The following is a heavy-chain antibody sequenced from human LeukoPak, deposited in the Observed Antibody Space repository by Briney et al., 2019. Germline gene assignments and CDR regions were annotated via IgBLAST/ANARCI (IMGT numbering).Heavy chain of an antibody. CDR2: IYPGDSDT. Sequence: GESLKISCKGSGYSFTSYWTGWVRQMPGKGLEWMGIIYPGDSDTRYSPSFLGQITISADKSISTAYLQWSSLKASDTAMYYCARPNSSGWYRFEYWGQGTLVTVSS. J-gene: IGHJ4*02. V-gene: IGHV5-51*01. CDR3: ARPNSSGWYRFEY. CDR1: GYSFTSYW. D-gene: IGHD6-19*01.